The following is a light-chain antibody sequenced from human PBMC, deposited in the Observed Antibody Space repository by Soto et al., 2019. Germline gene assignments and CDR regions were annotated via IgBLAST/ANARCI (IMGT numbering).Light chain of an antibody. CDR3: HQSFSSPRT. Sequence: DIQMTQPPSSLSASVGYRVTITCRASEGISSYLNWYQLKPGTAPKLLIYAASNLQSGVPPRFSGSGSGKDFTLTIAALQPDDFATYYCHQSFSSPRTFGQGTKVDI. J-gene: IGKJ1*01. V-gene: IGKV1-39*01. CDR1: EGISSY. CDR2: AAS.